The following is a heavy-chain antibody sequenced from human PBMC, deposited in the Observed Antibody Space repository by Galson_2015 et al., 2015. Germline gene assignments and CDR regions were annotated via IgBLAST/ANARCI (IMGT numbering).Heavy chain of an antibody. D-gene: IGHD2-21*01. CDR3: AKSILWETTYYYYYYGMDV. Sequence: SLRLSCAASGFTFSSYGMHWVRQAPGKGLEWVAVISYDGSNKYYADSVKGRFTISRDNSKNTLYLQMNSLRAEDTAVYYCAKSILWETTYYYYYYGMDVWGQGTTVTVSS. CDR2: ISYDGSNK. J-gene: IGHJ6*02. V-gene: IGHV3-30*18. CDR1: GFTFSSYG.